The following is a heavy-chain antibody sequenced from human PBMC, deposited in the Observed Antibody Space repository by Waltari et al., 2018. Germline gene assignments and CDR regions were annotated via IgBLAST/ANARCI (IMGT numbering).Heavy chain of an antibody. J-gene: IGHJ3*02. V-gene: IGHV3-48*01. Sequence: EVQLVESGGGMVQPGESLRLSCAASGFTFSTYNMNWVRQAPGKGLEWVSYNSSSTTTYYADYVKGRFTISRDNAKNSLYLQMNSLRAEDTALYYCARGRDGYIQDVFDIWGQGTMVSVSS. CDR3: ARGRDGYIQDVFDI. CDR1: GFTFSTYN. CDR2: NSSSTTT. D-gene: IGHD5-12*01.